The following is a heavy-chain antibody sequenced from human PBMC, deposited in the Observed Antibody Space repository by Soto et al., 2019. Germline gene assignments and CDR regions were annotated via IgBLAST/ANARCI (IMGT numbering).Heavy chain of an antibody. CDR2: INSDGSDT. CDR1: GVTFSSYW. V-gene: IGHV3-74*01. J-gene: IGHJ4*02. D-gene: IGHD2-15*01. Sequence: AGGSLRLSCEASGVTFSSYWMYWVRQAPGKGLVWVSRINSDGSDTRYADSVKGRFTISRDNAKNTVYMQMNSLRAEDTAVYYCIRRYCSGSTCYSFDYWGQGTLVTVSS. CDR3: IRRYCSGSTCYSFDY.